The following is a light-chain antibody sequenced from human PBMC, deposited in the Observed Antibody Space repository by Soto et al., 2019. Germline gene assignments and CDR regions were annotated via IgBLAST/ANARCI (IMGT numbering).Light chain of an antibody. Sequence: DIVMTQSPLSLPVTPGEPASISCRSSQSLLHSNGYTYLDWYLQKPGQSPQLLIYLGSNRASGVPDRFSGSGSGTDFTLQISRVEDEDVGVYYCMQALQTPSFGGGTKVDIK. CDR2: LGS. V-gene: IGKV2-28*01. J-gene: IGKJ4*01. CDR1: QSLLHSNGYTY. CDR3: MQALQTPS.